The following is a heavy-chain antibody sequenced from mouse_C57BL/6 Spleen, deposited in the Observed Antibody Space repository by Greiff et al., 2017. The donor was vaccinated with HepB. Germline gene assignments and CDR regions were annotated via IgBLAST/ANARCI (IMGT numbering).Heavy chain of an antibody. CDR2: IYPGDGDT. Sequence: VQLQQSGAELVKPGASVKISCKASGYAFSSYWMNWVKQRPGKGLEWIGQIYPGDGDTNYNGKFKGKATLTADKSSSTAYMQLSSLTSEDSAVYFCARTFRDYYAMDYWGQGTSVTVSS. CDR1: GYAFSSYW. D-gene: IGHD3-2*02. CDR3: ARTFRDYYAMDY. V-gene: IGHV1-80*01. J-gene: IGHJ4*01.